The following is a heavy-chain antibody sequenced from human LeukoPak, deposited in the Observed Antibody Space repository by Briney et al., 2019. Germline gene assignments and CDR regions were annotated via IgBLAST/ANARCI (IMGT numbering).Heavy chain of an antibody. CDR3: ARPSGSVTIFGVVDYFDY. D-gene: IGHD3-3*01. CDR1: GFTFSSYW. Sequence: GGSLRLSCAASGFTFSSYWMSWVRQAPGKGLEWVANIKQDGSEKYYVDSVKGRFTISRDNAKNSLYLQMNSLRAEDTAVYYCARPSGSVTIFGVVDYFDYWGQGSLVTVSS. CDR2: IKQDGSEK. J-gene: IGHJ4*02. V-gene: IGHV3-7*01.